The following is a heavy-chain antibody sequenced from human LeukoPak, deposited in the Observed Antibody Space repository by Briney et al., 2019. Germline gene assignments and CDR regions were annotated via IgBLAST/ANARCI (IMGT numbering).Heavy chain of an antibody. V-gene: IGHV1-69*13. D-gene: IGHD5-18*01. Sequence: SVKVSCKASGGTFSSYAISWVRQAPGQGLEWTGGIIPIFGTANYAQKFQGRVTITADESASTAYMELSSLRSEDTAVYYCARGDTAMAPIDYWGQGTLVTVSS. CDR1: GGTFSSYA. J-gene: IGHJ4*02. CDR2: IIPIFGTA. CDR3: ARGDTAMAPIDY.